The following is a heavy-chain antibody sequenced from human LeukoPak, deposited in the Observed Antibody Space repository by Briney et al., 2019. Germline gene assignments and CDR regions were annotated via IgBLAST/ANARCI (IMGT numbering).Heavy chain of an antibody. V-gene: IGHV4-34*01. CDR2: INHSAST. CDR1: GFTLRNAW. CDR3: ARGGVGATTMPDWYFDL. J-gene: IGHJ2*01. Sequence: GALRLSCAGSGFTLRNAWMSWVRQPPGKGLEWIGEINHSASTNYNPSLKSRVTISVDTSKNQFSLKLSSVTAADTAVYYCARGGVGATTMPDWYFDLWGRGTLVTVSS. D-gene: IGHD1-26*01.